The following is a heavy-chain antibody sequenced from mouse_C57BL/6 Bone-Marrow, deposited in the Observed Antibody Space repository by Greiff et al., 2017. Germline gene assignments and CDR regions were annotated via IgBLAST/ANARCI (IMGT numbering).Heavy chain of an antibody. V-gene: IGHV1-64*01. Sequence: VQLQQPGAELVKPGASVKLSCKASGYTFTSYWMHWVKQRPGQGLEWIGMIHPNSGSTNYNEKFKSKATLTVDKSSSTAYMQLSSLTSEDSAVYYCARNPYYYGTGGYFDVWGTGTTVTVSS. CDR1: GYTFTSYW. CDR3: ARNPYYYGTGGYFDV. J-gene: IGHJ1*03. D-gene: IGHD1-1*01. CDR2: IHPNSGST.